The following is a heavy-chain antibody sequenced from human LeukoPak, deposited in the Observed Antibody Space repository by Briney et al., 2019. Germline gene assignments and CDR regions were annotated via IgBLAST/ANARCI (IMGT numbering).Heavy chain of an antibody. CDR3: APGIITPCYYYMDV. J-gene: IGHJ6*03. CDR1: GGTFSSYT. D-gene: IGHD3-10*01. Sequence: WVKVSCKASGGTFSSYTISWVRQAPGQGLEWMGRIIPILGIANYAQKFQGRVTITADKSTSTAYMELSSLRSEDKAVYYRAPGIITPCYYYMDVWGKGTTVTVSS. CDR2: IIPILGIA. V-gene: IGHV1-69*02.